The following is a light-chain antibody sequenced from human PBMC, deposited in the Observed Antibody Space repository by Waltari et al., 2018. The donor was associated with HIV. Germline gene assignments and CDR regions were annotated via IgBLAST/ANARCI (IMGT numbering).Light chain of an antibody. Sequence: QSPLPQPASVSASPGQSITISCTGVSHVVGFYNFVSWYQQHPGKAPQLIIYAVGSRPSGVSSRFSGSKSGVTASLTISGLQAEDEAVYFCSSFASQGSPMFGGGTTLTV. CDR3: SSFASQGSPM. V-gene: IGLV2-14*03. CDR2: AVG. CDR1: SHVVGFYNF. J-gene: IGLJ3*02.